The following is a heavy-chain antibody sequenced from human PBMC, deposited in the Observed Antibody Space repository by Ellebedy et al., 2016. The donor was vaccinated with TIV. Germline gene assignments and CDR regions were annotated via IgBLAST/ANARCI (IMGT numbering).Heavy chain of an antibody. J-gene: IGHJ4*02. CDR1: GLTFSSYG. V-gene: IGHV3-30*02. Sequence: GESLKISXAASGLTFSSYGMHWVRQAPGKGLEWVAFIGYDGSNKYCADSVKGRFNISRDNYHNMLYLQMNSLRVEDTAVYYCATSIVGAPVLGADYWGQGSLVTVSS. D-gene: IGHD1-26*01. CDR2: IGYDGSNK. CDR3: ATSIVGAPVLGADY.